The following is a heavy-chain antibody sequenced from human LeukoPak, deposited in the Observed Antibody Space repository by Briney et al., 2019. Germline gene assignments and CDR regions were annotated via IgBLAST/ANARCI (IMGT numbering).Heavy chain of an antibody. Sequence: PSDTLSLTCTVSGGSISSGDYYWSWIRQPPGKGLEWIGYICYSGSTYYNPSLKSRVTISVDTSKNQFSLKLSSVTAADTAVYYCARDLLNEGNHLDYWGQGTLVTVSS. CDR3: ARDLLNEGNHLDY. D-gene: IGHD4-23*01. J-gene: IGHJ4*02. CDR1: GGSISSGDYY. V-gene: IGHV4-30-4*02. CDR2: ICYSGST.